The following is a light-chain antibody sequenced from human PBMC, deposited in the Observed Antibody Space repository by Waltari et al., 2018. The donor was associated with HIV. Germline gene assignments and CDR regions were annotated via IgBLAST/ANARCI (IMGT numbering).Light chain of an antibody. Sequence: QSALTQPASVSESPGQSITISCTGTTSDVGLYKFVSWYQQYPGRAPNLLIFEVNDRPSGVSNRFSGSKSGDTASRTISGLQAEDEADYYCSSYTSINTRVFGTGTTVTVL. J-gene: IGLJ1*01. CDR3: SSYTSINTRV. CDR1: TSDVGLYKF. V-gene: IGLV2-14*01. CDR2: EVN.